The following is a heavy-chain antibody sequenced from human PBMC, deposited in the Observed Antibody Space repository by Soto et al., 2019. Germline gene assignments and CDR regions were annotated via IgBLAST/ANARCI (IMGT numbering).Heavy chain of an antibody. D-gene: IGHD3-22*01. CDR3: ARADYYDSSGYAFDI. CDR2: IIPVLGIT. V-gene: IGHV1-69*04. CDR1: VDTFSSYP. Sequence: GASVKVSCKASVDTFSSYPVSWVRQAPGHGLEWMGRIIPVLGITDYTQKFRGRVTITADKSTSTVYMELSSLRSEDTAVYYCARADYYDSSGYAFDIWGQGTMVTVSS. J-gene: IGHJ3*02.